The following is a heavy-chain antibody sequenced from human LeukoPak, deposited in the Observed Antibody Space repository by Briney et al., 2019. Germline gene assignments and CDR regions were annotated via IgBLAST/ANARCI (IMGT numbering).Heavy chain of an antibody. D-gene: IGHD5-12*01. CDR2: IWYDGSNK. V-gene: IGHV3-33*06. CDR1: GLTFSSYG. Sequence: SGGSLRLSCAASGLTFSSYGMHWVRQAPGKGLEWVAVIWYDGSNKYYADSVKGRFTISRDNSKNTLYLQMNSLRAEDTAVYYCAKAGRGYLDYWGQGTLVTVSS. CDR3: AKAGRGYLDY. J-gene: IGHJ4*02.